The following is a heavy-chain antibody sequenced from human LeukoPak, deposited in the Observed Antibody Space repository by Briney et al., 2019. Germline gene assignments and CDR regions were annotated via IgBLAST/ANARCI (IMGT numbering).Heavy chain of an antibody. D-gene: IGHD3-22*01. CDR3: ARVTMIVHNWFDP. CDR1: GGSISSYY. CDR2: IYYSGST. J-gene: IGHJ5*02. Sequence: SETLSLTCTVSGGSISSYYWSWIRQPPGKGLEWIGYIYYSGSTNYNPSLKSRVTLSVDTSKNQFSLKLSSVTAADTAVYYCARVTMIVHNWFDPWGQGTLVTVSS. V-gene: IGHV4-59*12.